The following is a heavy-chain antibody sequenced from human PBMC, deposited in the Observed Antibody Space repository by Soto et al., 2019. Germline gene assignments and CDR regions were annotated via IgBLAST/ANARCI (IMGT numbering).Heavy chain of an antibody. CDR1: GGSISSDY. V-gene: IGHV4-59*08. CDR2: IHSGST. D-gene: IGHD3-10*01. J-gene: IGHJ4*02. Sequence: PSETLSLTCTVSGGSISSDYWNWIRQPPGKGLEWIGYIHSGSTTCSAPLRSRVTISVDTSKNQFSLKLSSVTAADTAVYFCARHDGSRSTDYWGQGTLVTVSS. CDR3: ARHDGSRSTDY.